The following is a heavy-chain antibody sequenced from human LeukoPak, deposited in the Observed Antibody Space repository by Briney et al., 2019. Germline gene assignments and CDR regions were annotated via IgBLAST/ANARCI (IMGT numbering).Heavy chain of an antibody. J-gene: IGHJ4*02. Sequence: GASVKVSCKASGYTFTGYYMHWVRQAPGQGLEWMGRINPNSGGTNYAQKFQGRVTMTRDTSISTAYMELSRLRSDDTAVYYCASTNPYYYGSSGYYYWGQGTLVTVSS. V-gene: IGHV1-2*06. D-gene: IGHD3-22*01. CDR1: GYTFTGYY. CDR3: ASTNPYYYGSSGYYY. CDR2: INPNSGGT.